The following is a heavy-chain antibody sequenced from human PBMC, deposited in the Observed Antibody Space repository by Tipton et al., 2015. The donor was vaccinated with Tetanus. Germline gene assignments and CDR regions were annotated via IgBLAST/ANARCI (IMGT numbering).Heavy chain of an antibody. Sequence: SLRLSCAASGFTFSSYAMSWVRQAPGKELEWVSAISGSGGSTYYADSVKGRFTISSDNSKNTLYLQMNSLRAGDTAVYYCAKDSLVLGNIYYGRSFDAFDIGGQGTMVPVPS. CDR3: AKDSLVLGNIYYGRSFDAFDI. V-gene: IGHV3-23*01. CDR1: GFTFSSYA. J-gene: IGHJ3*02. D-gene: IGHD3-22*01. CDR2: ISGSGGST.